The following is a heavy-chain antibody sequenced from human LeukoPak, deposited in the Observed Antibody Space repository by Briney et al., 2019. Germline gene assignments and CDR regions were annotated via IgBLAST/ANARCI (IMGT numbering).Heavy chain of an antibody. CDR3: AKGDDYFDY. D-gene: IGHD3-3*01. J-gene: IGHJ4*02. V-gene: IGHV1-8*03. Sequence: ASVKVSCKASGYTFTSYDINWVRQATGQGLEWLGWMNPNSGNTGYAQKFQGRVTITRDTSISTTYMELSSLRSEDTAVYYCAKGDDYFDYWGQGTLVTVSS. CDR1: GYTFTSYD. CDR2: MNPNSGNT.